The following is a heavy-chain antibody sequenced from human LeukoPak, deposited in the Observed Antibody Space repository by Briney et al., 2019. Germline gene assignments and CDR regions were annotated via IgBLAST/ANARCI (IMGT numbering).Heavy chain of an antibody. D-gene: IGHD3-22*01. Sequence: GGSLRLSCAASVFTFSSYEMNWVRQAPGKGLEWVLYISSSGSTIYYADSVKGRFTISRDNAKNSLYLQMNSLRAEDTAVYYCARDRGDYYDSSADYWGQGTLVTVSS. CDR3: ARDRGDYYDSSADY. CDR1: VFTFSSYE. J-gene: IGHJ4*02. V-gene: IGHV3-48*03. CDR2: ISSSGSTI.